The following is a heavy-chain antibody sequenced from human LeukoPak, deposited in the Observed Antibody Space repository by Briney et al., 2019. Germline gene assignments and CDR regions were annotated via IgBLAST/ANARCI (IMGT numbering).Heavy chain of an antibody. D-gene: IGHD6-19*01. J-gene: IGHJ4*02. CDR3: ARDKDLGAVAGTFDY. V-gene: IGHV1-18*01. Sequence: ASVKVSCKASGYAFSTSGISWVRQAPGQGLEWLGWISNYNGHTKYAQKFQGRDTMTTDTSTSTAYMELTSLTSDDTAVYYCARDKDLGAVAGTFDYWGQGTLLTVSS. CDR1: GYAFSTSG. CDR2: ISNYNGHT.